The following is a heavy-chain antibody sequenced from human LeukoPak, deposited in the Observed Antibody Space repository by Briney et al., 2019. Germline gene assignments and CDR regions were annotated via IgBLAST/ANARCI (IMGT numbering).Heavy chain of an antibody. CDR2: IYYSGST. Sequence: SETLSLTCTVSGGSTSSYYWSWIRQPPGKGLEWIGYIYYSGSTNYNPSLKSRVTISVDTSKNQFSLKLSSVTAADTAVYYCASQAYYGSGSFDYWGQGTLVTVSS. J-gene: IGHJ4*02. CDR3: ASQAYYGSGSFDY. CDR1: GGSTSSYY. D-gene: IGHD3-10*01. V-gene: IGHV4-59*01.